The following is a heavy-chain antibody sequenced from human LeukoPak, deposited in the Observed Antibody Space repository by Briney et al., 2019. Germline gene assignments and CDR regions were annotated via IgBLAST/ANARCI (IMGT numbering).Heavy chain of an antibody. J-gene: IGHJ3*02. Sequence: GRSLRLSCAASGFIFSTYGMHWVRQAPGKGLEWVALISFDGNVKYYIDSVKGRFTISRDNSKNTVYLQMNGLRAEDTAVYYCATGGHYTVAFEIWGQGTMVTVSS. CDR2: ISFDGNVK. D-gene: IGHD3-3*01. V-gene: IGHV3-30*03. CDR1: GFIFSTYG. CDR3: ATGGHYTVAFEI.